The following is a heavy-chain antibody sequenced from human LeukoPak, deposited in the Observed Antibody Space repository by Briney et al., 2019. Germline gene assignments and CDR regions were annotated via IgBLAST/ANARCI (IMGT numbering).Heavy chain of an antibody. J-gene: IGHJ2*01. CDR2: IRYDGSNK. Sequence: GGSLRLSCAASGFTFSSYGMHWVRQAPGKGLEWVAFIRYDGSNKYYVDSVKGGFTISRDNSKNTLYLQMNSLRAEDTAVYYCAKDPTTTTVTRPIGDRYFDLWGRGPLVTVSS. V-gene: IGHV3-30*02. CDR3: AKDPTTTTVTRPIGDRYFDL. D-gene: IGHD4-17*01. CDR1: GFTFSSYG.